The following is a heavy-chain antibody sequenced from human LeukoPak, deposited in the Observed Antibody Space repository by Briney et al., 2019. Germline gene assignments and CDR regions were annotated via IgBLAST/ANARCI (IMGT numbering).Heavy chain of an antibody. J-gene: IGHJ1*01. CDR3: ARGYCGGDCYGD. CDR1: GFSFSNYA. V-gene: IGHV3-21*01. D-gene: IGHD2-21*02. Sequence: PGGSLRLSCAASGFSFSNYAMNWVRQAPGKGLEWVSSIDGSSSHIYYADSVKGRFTISRDNTKSSLYLQMNSLRAEDMAAYYCARGYCGGDCYGDWGQGTLVTVSS. CDR2: IDGSSSHI.